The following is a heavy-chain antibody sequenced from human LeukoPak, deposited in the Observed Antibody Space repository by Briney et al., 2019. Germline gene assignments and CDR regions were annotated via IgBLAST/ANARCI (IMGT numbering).Heavy chain of an antibody. V-gene: IGHV3-33*01. CDR1: GFTFSSYG. D-gene: IGHD2-15*01. J-gene: IGHJ4*02. Sequence: RRSLRLSSAAAGFTFSSYGVHRGPPGPGKGLGWVALLWFDGSNKYYTDSVKGRFTISRDKSKNTLYLQMNSLRAEDTAVYYCAREVGYCSGGSCPTDYWGQGSLVTVSS. CDR2: LWFDGSNK. CDR3: AREVGYCSGGSCPTDY.